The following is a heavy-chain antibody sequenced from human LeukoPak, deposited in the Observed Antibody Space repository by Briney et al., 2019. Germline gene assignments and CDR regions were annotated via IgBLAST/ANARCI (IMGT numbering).Heavy chain of an antibody. J-gene: IGHJ6*02. Sequence: ASVKVSCKASGYTFTSYAMNWVRQAPGQGLEWMGWINTNTGNPTYAQGFTGRFVFSLDTSVSTAYLQISSLKAEDTAVYYCARPDTYYDFWSGLPWDYYYYYGMDVWGQGTTVTVSS. CDR1: GYTFTSYA. D-gene: IGHD3-3*01. CDR3: ARPDTYYDFWSGLPWDYYYYYGMDV. CDR2: INTNTGNP. V-gene: IGHV7-4-1*02.